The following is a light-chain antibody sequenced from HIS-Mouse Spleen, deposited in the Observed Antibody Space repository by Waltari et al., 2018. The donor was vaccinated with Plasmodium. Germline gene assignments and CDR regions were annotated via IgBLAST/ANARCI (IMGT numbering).Light chain of an antibody. CDR1: PLPKQY. CDR3: QSADSSGTYWV. Sequence: SYELTQPPSVSVSPGQTARITCSGAPLPKQYAYWYPQKPGQAPVLVIYKDSDRPSGIPERFSGSSSGKTVTLTISGVQAEDEADYYCQSADSSGTYWVFGGGTKLTVL. J-gene: IGLJ3*02. V-gene: IGLV3-25*03. CDR2: KDS.